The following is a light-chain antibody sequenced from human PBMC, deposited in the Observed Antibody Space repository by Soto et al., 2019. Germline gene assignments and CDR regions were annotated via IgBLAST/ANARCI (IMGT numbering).Light chain of an antibody. CDR1: ETISSY. Sequence: EVVLTQSPATLSLSPGDRATLSCRASETISSYLAWYHQKPGQAPRLLIYDASNRAAGIPARFSGSGSGTDFTLTISSLEPEDFGIYYCQQRNKWPPLTIGGGTKVEIK. CDR2: DAS. J-gene: IGKJ4*01. V-gene: IGKV3-11*01. CDR3: QQRNKWPPLT.